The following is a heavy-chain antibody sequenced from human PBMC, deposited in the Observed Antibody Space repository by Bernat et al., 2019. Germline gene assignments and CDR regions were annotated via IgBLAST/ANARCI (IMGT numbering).Heavy chain of an antibody. CDR2: IWYDGSNK. CDR3: ARVRSSNHPFDY. CDR1: GFTFSSYG. Sequence: QVQLVESGGGVVQPGRSLRLSCASSGFTFSSYGMHWVRQAPGKGLEWVAVIWYDGSNKYYADSVKGRFTISRDNSKNTLYLQMNSLRAEDTAVYYCARVRSSNHPFDYWGQGPLVTVSS. J-gene: IGHJ4*02. D-gene: IGHD6-13*01. V-gene: IGHV3-33*01.